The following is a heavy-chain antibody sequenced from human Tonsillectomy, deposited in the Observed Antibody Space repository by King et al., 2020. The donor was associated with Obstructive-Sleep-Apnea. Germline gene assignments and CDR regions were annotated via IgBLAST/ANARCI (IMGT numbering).Heavy chain of an antibody. D-gene: IGHD3-16*02. CDR2: IRSKAYGGTT. V-gene: IGHV3-49*03. J-gene: IGHJ4*02. CDR3: TRDSLIVYDEVWGSYRYRYNFDY. CDR1: GFTFGEYG. Sequence: VQLVESGGGLVQPGRSLRLSCTTSGFTFGEYGMSWFRQAPGKGLEWVGFIRSKAYGGTTEYAASVKGRFTISRDDSKSIAYLQMNSLKTEDTAVYYCTRDSLIVYDEVWGSYRYRYNFDYWGQGTLVTVSS.